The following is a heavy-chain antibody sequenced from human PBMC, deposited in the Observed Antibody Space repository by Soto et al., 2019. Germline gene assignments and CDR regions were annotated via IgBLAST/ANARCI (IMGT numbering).Heavy chain of an antibody. J-gene: IGHJ4*02. V-gene: IGHV1-69*02. Sequence: QVQLVQSGAEVKKPGSSVKVSCKASGGTFSSYTISWVRQAPGQGLEWMGRIIPILGIANYAQKFQGRVTITADKSTSAAYMELSSLRSEDTAVYYCARGVTSCCYADWGQGTLVTVSS. D-gene: IGHD2-2*01. CDR2: IIPILGIA. CDR1: GGTFSSYT. CDR3: ARGVTSCCYAD.